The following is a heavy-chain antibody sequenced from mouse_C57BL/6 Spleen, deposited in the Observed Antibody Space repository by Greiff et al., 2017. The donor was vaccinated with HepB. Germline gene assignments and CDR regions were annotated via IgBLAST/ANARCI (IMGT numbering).Heavy chain of an antibody. J-gene: IGHJ3*01. CDR2: IRNKANNHAT. CDR1: GFTFSDAW. V-gene: IGHV6-6*01. CDR3: TRPRAAYLWFAY. Sequence: DVHLVESGGGLVQPGGSMKLSCAASGFTFSDAWMDWVRQSPEKGLEWVAEIRNKANNHATYYAESVKGRFTISRDDSKSSVYLQMNSLRAEDTGIYYCTRPRAAYLWFAYWGQGTLVTVSA.